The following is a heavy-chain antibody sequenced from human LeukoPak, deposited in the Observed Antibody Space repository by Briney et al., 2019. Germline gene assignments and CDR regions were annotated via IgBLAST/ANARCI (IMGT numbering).Heavy chain of an antibody. CDR2: INHSGST. J-gene: IGHJ5*02. Sequence: ASETLSLTCAVYGGSFSGYYWSWIRQPPGKGLEWIGEINHSGSTNYNPSLKSRVTISVDTSKNQFSLKLSSVTAADTAVYYCARGASILAIAAAGTYNWFDPWGQGTLVTVSS. CDR1: GGSFSGYY. D-gene: IGHD6-13*01. V-gene: IGHV4-34*01. CDR3: ARGASILAIAAAGTYNWFDP.